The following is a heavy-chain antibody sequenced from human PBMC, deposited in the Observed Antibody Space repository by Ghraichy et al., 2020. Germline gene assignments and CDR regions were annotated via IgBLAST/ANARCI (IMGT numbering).Heavy chain of an antibody. V-gene: IGHV3-23*01. Sequence: GESLNISCAASGFTFSSYAMSWVRQAPGKGLEWVSAISGSGGSTYYADSVKGRFTISRDNSKNTLYLQMNSLRAEDTAVYYCAKSGGNYAFDIWGQGTMVTVSS. CDR3: AKSGGNYAFDI. CDR1: GFTFSSYA. CDR2: ISGSGGST. J-gene: IGHJ3*02. D-gene: IGHD1-7*01.